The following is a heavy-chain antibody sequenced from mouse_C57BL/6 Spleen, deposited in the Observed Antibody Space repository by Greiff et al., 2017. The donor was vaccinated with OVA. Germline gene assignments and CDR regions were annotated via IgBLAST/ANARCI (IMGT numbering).Heavy chain of an antibody. J-gene: IGHJ4*01. CDR1: GYTFTDYE. CDR3: ARSGGPFYAMDY. V-gene: IGHV1-15*01. CDR2: IDPETGGT. D-gene: IGHD3-1*01. Sequence: QVHVKQSGAELVRPGASVTLSCKASGYTFTDYEMHWVKQTPVHGLEWIGAIDPETGGTAYNQKFKGKAILTADKSSSTAYMQLSSLTSEDSAVYYCARSGGPFYAMDYWGQGTSVTVSS.